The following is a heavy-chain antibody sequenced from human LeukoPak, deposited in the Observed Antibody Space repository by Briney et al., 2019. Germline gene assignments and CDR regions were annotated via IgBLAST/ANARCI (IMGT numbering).Heavy chain of an antibody. CDR2: IIPIFGTA. D-gene: IGHD6-13*01. CDR1: GGTFSSHA. V-gene: IGHV1-69*06. CDR3: ARDGSSWYRMVDY. Sequence: ASVKVSCKASGGTFSSHAISWVRQAPGQGLEWMGGIIPIFGTANYAQKFQGRVTITADKSTSTAYMELSSLRTEDTAVYYCARDGSSWYRMVDYWGQGTLVTVSS. J-gene: IGHJ4*02.